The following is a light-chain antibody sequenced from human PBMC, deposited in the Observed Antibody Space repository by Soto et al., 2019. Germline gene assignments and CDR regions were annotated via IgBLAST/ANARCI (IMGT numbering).Light chain of an antibody. CDR3: QQSHITTLFT. CDR1: QNINSH. Sequence: DIQMTQSPSSLSASIGDRVTITCRASQNINSHLNWYQQKPGKAPKVVIYAASRLQSGVPSRFSGSGSGTECTLTISSLEPEDFATYYCQQSHITTLFTFGKGTKLEIK. V-gene: IGKV1-39*01. J-gene: IGKJ2*01. CDR2: AAS.